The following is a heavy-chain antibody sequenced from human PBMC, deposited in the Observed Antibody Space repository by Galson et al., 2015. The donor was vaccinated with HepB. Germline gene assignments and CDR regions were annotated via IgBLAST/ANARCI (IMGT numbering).Heavy chain of an antibody. V-gene: IGHV3-23*01. J-gene: IGHJ4*02. CDR2: ISGSGGGT. D-gene: IGHD1-26*01. CDR1: GFIFRSYA. Sequence: SLRLSCAASGFIFRSYAMSWVRQAPGKGLEWISGISGSGGGTYYADALKGRFTISRDNSKNTLYLQMNSLRAEDTAVYYCAKQRQYSGCYGDYWGQGTLVTVSS. CDR3: AKQRQYSGCYGDY.